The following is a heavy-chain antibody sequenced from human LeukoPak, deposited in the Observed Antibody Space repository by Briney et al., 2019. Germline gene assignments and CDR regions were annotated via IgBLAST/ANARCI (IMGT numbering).Heavy chain of an antibody. CDR3: ATWAFYHGMDV. J-gene: IGHJ6*02. D-gene: IGHD2/OR15-2a*01. CDR1: GFTFDGYA. Sequence: GGSLRLACVASGFTFDGYAMPWVRQAPGKGLEWVSLINADGGRTYYADSVNGRFTISRDNSKNSLYLRMNSLRSEDSAVYYCATWAFYHGMDVWGQGTTVIVSS. CDR2: INADGGRT. V-gene: IGHV3-43*02.